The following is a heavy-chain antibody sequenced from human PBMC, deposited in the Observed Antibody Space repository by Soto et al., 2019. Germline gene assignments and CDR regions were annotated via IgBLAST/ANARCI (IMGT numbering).Heavy chain of an antibody. CDR3: ARDQGGTTLYYHGMDV. V-gene: IGHV3-30-3*01. J-gene: IGHJ6*02. CDR1: GFTFSNYA. CDR2: ISYDGSNK. Sequence: QVQLVESGGGVVQPGRSLRLSCAASGFTFSNYAMHWVRQAPGKGLEWVELISYDGSNKYGADSVKGRFTISRDNSKNTLYLQMNSLRPEDTAVYHCARDQGGTTLYYHGMDVWGQGTTVTVSS. D-gene: IGHD1-7*01.